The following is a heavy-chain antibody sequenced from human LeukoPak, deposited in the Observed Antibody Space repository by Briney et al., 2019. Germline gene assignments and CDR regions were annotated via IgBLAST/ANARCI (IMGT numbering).Heavy chain of an antibody. V-gene: IGHV1-69*13. CDR2: IIPIFGTA. D-gene: IGHD1-20*01. CDR3: ARGHNWARRGYYGMDV. J-gene: IGHJ6*02. CDR1: GGTFSSYA. Sequence: GASVTVSFTASGGTFSSYAISWVRQAPGQGLEWMGGIIPIFGTANYAQKFQGRVTITADEPTSTAYMELSSLRSEDTAVYYCARGHNWARRGYYGMDVWGQGTTVTVSS.